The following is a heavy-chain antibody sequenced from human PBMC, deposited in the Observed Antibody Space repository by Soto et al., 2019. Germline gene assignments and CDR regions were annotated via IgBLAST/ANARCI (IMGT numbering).Heavy chain of an antibody. Sequence: QILESGGSLVQPGGSLRLSCVAAGFTFSSAAMNWVRQAPGKGLEWVSIISDTGTRTHYADSVKGRFTISRDNSKNTLYLDMNSLRAEDTAVYYCAKSLDIHYKNWFDPWGQGTLVTASS. CDR2: ISDTGTRT. J-gene: IGHJ5*02. D-gene: IGHD4-4*01. CDR3: AKSLDIHYKNWFDP. V-gene: IGHV3-23*01. CDR1: GFTFSSAA.